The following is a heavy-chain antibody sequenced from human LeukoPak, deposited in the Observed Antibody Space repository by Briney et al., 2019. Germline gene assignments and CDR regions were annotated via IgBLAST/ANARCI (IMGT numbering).Heavy chain of an antibody. CDR1: GFTFSSYA. CDR3: AKVGLRLGGDY. V-gene: IGHV3-64*04. J-gene: IGHJ4*02. Sequence: PGGSLRLSCSASGFTFSSYAMHWVRQAPGKGLEYVSAISSNGGSTYYADSVKGRFTISRDNSKNTLYLQMNSLRAEDTAVYYCAKVGLRLGGDYWGQGTLVTVSS. CDR2: ISSNGGST. D-gene: IGHD4-17*01.